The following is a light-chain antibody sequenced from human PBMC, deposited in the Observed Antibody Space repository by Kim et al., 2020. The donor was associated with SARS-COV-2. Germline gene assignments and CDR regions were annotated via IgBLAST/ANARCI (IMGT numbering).Light chain of an antibody. CDR2: DAS. Sequence: FWSPGDRATLSCRASQSVSSYLAWYQQKPGQAPRLLIYDASNRATGIPARFSGSGSGTDFTLTISSLEPEDFAVYYCQQRSNWPHTFGQGTKLEI. V-gene: IGKV3-11*01. CDR1: QSVSSY. J-gene: IGKJ2*01. CDR3: QQRSNWPHT.